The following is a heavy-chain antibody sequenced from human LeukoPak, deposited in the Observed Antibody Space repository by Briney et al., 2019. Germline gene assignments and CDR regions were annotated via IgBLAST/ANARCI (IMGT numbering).Heavy chain of an antibody. V-gene: IGHV4-39*01. D-gene: IGHD3-3*01. CDR2: FCYRGST. CDR3: TRATIWGVVVPQPNAFDI. CDR1: GGSISSISSNSYY. Sequence: SETLSLTCIVSGGSISSISSNSYYWGWIRQPPGKGLEWIGSFCYRGSTSYNPSLQSRVTISVDTSKNQFSLKLSSVTAADTAVYYCTRATIWGVVVPQPNAFDIWGQGTMVTVSS. J-gene: IGHJ3*02.